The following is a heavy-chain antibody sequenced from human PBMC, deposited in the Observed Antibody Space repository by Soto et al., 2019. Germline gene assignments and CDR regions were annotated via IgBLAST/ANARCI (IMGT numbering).Heavy chain of an antibody. CDR3: ARRGESTNWYIVDIPLDF. CDR1: GFTFNSYS. J-gene: IGHJ4*02. V-gene: IGHV3-21*04. Sequence: GGSLRLSCAVSGFTFNSYSMNWVRQAPGKGLEWVSSISSFSNYMYYTDSVKGRFTISRDNARNSLYLQMNSLEAADTATYYCARRGESTNWYIVDIPLDFWGQGTPVTVSS. CDR2: ISSFSNYM. D-gene: IGHD2-15*01.